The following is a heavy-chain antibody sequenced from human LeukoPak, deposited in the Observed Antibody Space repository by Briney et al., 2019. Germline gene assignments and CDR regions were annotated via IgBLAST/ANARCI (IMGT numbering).Heavy chain of an antibody. D-gene: IGHD2-21*02. CDR2: IPSSGSAI. Sequence: GGSLRLSCAASGLTFSSYGMHWVRQAPGKGLEWVSYIPSSGSAIYYAGSVKGRFTVSRDNAKNSLYLQMNSLRDEDTAVYYCAREEVDCGGDCLDYWGQGSQVTVSS. J-gene: IGHJ4*02. CDR3: AREEVDCGGDCLDY. CDR1: GLTFSSYG. V-gene: IGHV3-48*02.